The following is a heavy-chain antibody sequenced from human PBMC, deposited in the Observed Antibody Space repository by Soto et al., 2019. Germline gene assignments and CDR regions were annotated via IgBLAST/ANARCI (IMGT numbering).Heavy chain of an antibody. CDR2: LSGSGVST. Sequence: EVQLLESGGGLVQPGGSLRLSCAASGFTFSSYAMTWVRQAPGKGLEWVSALSGSGVSTYYADSVKGRFTISRDNSKNSLYLQMTGRRAEDTAVYYCAKGGGSKDYYDTSGYYLYYYYAMDVWGQGTTVTVSS. J-gene: IGHJ6*02. CDR3: AKGGGSKDYYDTSGYYLYYYYAMDV. CDR1: GFTFSSYA. V-gene: IGHV3-23*01. D-gene: IGHD3-22*01.